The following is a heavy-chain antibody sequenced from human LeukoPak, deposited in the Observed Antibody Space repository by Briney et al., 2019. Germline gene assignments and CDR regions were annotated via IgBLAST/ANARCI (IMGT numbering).Heavy chain of an antibody. CDR2: IYYSGST. D-gene: IGHD3-10*01. Sequence: PSETLSLTCTVSGGSISSYYWSWIRQPPGKGLEWIGYIYYSGSTNYNPSLKSRVTISVDTSKNQFSLKLSSVTAADTAVYYCARVVVRGVIHWFDPWGQGTLVTVSS. V-gene: IGHV4-59*01. J-gene: IGHJ5*02. CDR3: ARVVVRGVIHWFDP. CDR1: GGSISSYY.